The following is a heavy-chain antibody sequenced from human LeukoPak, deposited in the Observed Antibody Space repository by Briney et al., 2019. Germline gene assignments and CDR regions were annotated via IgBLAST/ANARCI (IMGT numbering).Heavy chain of an antibody. Sequence: PGGSLRLSCAASGFTFSDYYMSWIRQAPGKGLEWVSYISSSGSTIYYADSVKGRFTISRDNAKNSLHLQMNSLRAEDTAVYYCASLLVSGPRWPDPWGKGPLVTVST. D-gene: IGHD3-10*01. CDR1: GFTFSDYY. V-gene: IGHV3-11*04. CDR3: ASLLVSGPRWPDP. J-gene: IGHJ5*02. CDR2: ISSSGSTI.